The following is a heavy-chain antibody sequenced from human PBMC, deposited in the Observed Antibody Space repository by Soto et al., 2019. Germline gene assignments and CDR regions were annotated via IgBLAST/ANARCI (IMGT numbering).Heavy chain of an antibody. CDR2: IYYSGNT. CDR1: GGSISSGDYY. V-gene: IGHV4-30-4*01. Sequence: QVQLQESGPGLVKPSQTLSLTCTVSGGSISSGDYYWSWIRQPPGKGLEWIGYIYYSGNTYYNPSLKSRVIMSVDTSKNQFSLKLSSVTAADTAVYYCARDSITTGSYYYAMDVWGQGTTVTVSS. J-gene: IGHJ6*02. D-gene: IGHD4-4*01. CDR3: ARDSITTGSYYYAMDV.